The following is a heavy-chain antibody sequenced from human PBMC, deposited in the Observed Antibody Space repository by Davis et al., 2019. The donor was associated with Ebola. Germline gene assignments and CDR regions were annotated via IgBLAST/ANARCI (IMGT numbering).Heavy chain of an antibody. J-gene: IGHJ6*02. Sequence: ASVTVSCKTSGYTFTSYAIHWVRQAPGQDLEWMGWINADNGNIKYSQKFQGRVTVSRDTSARTVYMEVSSLRSDDTAVFYCARSGPFDSRGPYYYYGMDVWGQGTLVTVSS. CDR1: GYTFTSYA. CDR2: INADNGNI. V-gene: IGHV1-3*01. D-gene: IGHD3-10*01. CDR3: ARSGPFDSRGPYYYYGMDV.